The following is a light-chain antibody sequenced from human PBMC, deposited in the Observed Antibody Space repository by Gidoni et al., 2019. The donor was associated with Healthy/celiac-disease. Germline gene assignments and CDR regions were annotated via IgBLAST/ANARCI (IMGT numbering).Light chain of an antibody. Sequence: NFMLTQHHSVSESPGKTVTISCTGSSGSIASNYVQWYQQRPGSAPTTVIYEDNQRPAGVPDRFSGSIDSSSNSASLTISGLKTEDEADYYCQSYDSSNQVVFGGGTKLTVL. CDR2: EDN. CDR1: SGSIASNY. CDR3: QSYDSSNQVV. J-gene: IGLJ2*01. V-gene: IGLV6-57*02.